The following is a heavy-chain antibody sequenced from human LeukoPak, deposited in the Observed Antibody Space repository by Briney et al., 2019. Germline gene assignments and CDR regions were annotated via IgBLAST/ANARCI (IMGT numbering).Heavy chain of an antibody. V-gene: IGHV1-2*02. J-gene: IGHJ4*02. D-gene: IGHD3-10*01. CDR1: GYTFTGYY. CDR3: ASLAMVRGIQTVEYYFDY. Sequence: ASVKVSCKASGYTFTGYYMHWVRQAPRQGLEWMGWINPNSGGTNYAQKFQGRVTMTRDTSISTAYMELSRLRSDDTAVYYCASLAMVRGIQTVEYYFDYWGQGTLVTVSS. CDR2: INPNSGGT.